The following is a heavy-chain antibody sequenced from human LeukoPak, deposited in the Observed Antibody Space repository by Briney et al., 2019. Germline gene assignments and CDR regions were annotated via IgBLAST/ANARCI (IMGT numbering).Heavy chain of an antibody. CDR2: IIPILGIA. V-gene: IGHV1-69*04. J-gene: IGHJ6*03. CDR3: ATGSTSCHHCYYYMDV. D-gene: IGHD2-2*01. CDR1: GGTFSSYA. Sequence: ASVKVSCKASGGTFSSYAISWVRQAPGQGLEWMGRIIPILGIANYAQKFQGRVTITADKSTSTAYMELSSLRSEDTAVYYCATGSTSCHHCYYYMDVWGKGTTVTVSS.